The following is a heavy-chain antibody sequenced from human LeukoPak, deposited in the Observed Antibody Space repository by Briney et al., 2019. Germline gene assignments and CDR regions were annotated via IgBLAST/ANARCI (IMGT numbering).Heavy chain of an antibody. CDR3: ARGSCGYGDCYRALNI. CDR1: GFTFNNYD. D-gene: IGHD2-21*02. J-gene: IGHJ3*02. V-gene: IGHV3-13*01. Sequence: GGSLRLSCAASGFTFNNYDMHWVRLTTGEGLEWVSSIHTAGDTHYSGSAKGRFIISRENVKNSLYLQMNSLRAEDTAVYYCARGSCGYGDCYRALNIWGQGTIVTVSS. CDR2: IHTAGDT.